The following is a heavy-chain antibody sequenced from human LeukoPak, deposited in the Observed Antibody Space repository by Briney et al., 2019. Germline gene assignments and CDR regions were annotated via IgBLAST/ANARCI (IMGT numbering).Heavy chain of an antibody. CDR1: TVSGSSGNF. CDR3: TRESGPYCPFGY. CDR2: ISLTGRT. Sequence: SETLSLTCALSTVSGSSGNFWSWVRQPPGQGLEWIGEISLTGRTNYNPSLIGRVIMSLDESRNQLSLTLTSVTAADTAMYYCTRESGPYCPFGYWGQGTLVVVPS. J-gene: IGHJ4*02. V-gene: IGHV4-4*02. D-gene: IGHD1-26*01.